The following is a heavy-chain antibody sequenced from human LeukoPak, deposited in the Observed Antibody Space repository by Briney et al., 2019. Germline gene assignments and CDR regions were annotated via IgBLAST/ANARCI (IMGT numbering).Heavy chain of an antibody. V-gene: IGHV4-31*03. CDR2: IYYSGST. D-gene: IGHD6-6*01. CDR3: AREYSSLNHWFDP. CDR1: GGSISSGGYY. Sequence: SETLSLTCTVSGGSISSGGYYWSWIRQHPGKGLEWIGYIYYSGSTYYNPSLKSRVTISVDTSKNQFSLKLSSVTAADTAVYYCAREYSSLNHWFDPWGQGTLVTVSS. J-gene: IGHJ5*02.